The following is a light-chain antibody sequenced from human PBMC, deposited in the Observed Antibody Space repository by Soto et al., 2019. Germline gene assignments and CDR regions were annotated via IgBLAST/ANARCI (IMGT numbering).Light chain of an antibody. CDR1: QSVSSSY. CDR2: GSF. J-gene: IGKJ5*01. CDR3: QQYNDRPPIT. V-gene: IGKV3-15*01. Sequence: ELVLTQSPGTLSLSPGERATLSCRASQSVSSSYLAWYQQQPGQAPRLLIVGSFARATGIPARFSGSGSGSEFTLTISGLQSEDFAVYDCQQYNDRPPITFGQGTRLEI.